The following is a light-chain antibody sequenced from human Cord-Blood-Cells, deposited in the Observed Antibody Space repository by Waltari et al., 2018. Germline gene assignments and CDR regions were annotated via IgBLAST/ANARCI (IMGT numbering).Light chain of an antibody. CDR3: SSYAGSNNLV. J-gene: IGLJ3*02. Sequence: QSALTQPPSASGSPGHSGTISCTGTTSDVGGYNYVSWYQQHPGKAPKLMIYEVSKRPSGVPDRFSGSKSGNTASLTVSGLQAEDEADYYCSSYAGSNNLVFGGGTKLTVL. CDR2: EVS. CDR1: TSDVGGYNY. V-gene: IGLV2-8*01.